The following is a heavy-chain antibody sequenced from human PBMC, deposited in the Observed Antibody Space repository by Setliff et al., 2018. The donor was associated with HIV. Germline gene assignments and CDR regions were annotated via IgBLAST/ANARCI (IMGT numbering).Heavy chain of an antibody. CDR2: MNPDSGNT. Sequence: EASVKVSCKASGYNFVNYDINWVRQATGQGLEWMGWMNPDSGNTDYAQKFQGRVTMTRDTSISTAYMELSSLTSDDTAVYYCARGRFWGPHWGQGTLVTVSS. V-gene: IGHV1-8*02. CDR3: ARGRFWGPH. CDR1: GYNFVNYD. D-gene: IGHD7-27*01. J-gene: IGHJ4*02.